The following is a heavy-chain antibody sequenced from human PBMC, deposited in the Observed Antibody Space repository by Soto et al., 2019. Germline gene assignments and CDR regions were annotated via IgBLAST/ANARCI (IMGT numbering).Heavy chain of an antibody. D-gene: IGHD3-22*01. V-gene: IGHV1-18*01. CDR3: ARGLTGYDDNSANYLLDY. Sequence: QVQLVQSGAEVKKPGASVKVSCKASGYTFITYGVSWVRQAPGQGLDWLGWISTYNGNTRYAERLQGRVTMTNDTDTNEAFMELRKLRSDDTAVYYCARGLTGYDDNSANYLLDYWGQGTLVTVSS. CDR2: ISTYNGNT. J-gene: IGHJ4*02. CDR1: GYTFITYG.